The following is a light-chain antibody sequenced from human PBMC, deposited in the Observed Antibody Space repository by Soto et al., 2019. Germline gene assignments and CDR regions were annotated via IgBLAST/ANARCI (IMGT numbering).Light chain of an antibody. J-gene: IGLJ3*02. CDR3: CAYAGNSLWV. CDR2: EGS. V-gene: IGLV2-23*01. CDR1: SSDVGSYKL. Sequence: QSALTQPASVSGSPGQSITISCTGTSSDVGSYKLVSWYQQHPGKAPKLMIYEGSKRPSGVSYRFSGSKSGNTASLTISGLQAEDEADYYCCAYAGNSLWVFGGGTKLTVL.